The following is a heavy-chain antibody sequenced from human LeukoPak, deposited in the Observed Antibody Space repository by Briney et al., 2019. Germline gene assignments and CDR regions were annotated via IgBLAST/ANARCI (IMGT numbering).Heavy chain of an antibody. V-gene: IGHV3-7*03. CDR3: ARVGMVRGVFDY. J-gene: IGHJ4*02. Sequence: PGGSLRLSCAASGFTFSDYWIDWVRQAPGKGLEWVANIRQDGNEKNYLDSVKGRFTISRDNAKNSLYLQMNSLRAEDTAVYYCARVGMVRGVFDYWGQGTLVTVSS. CDR2: IRQDGNEK. D-gene: IGHD3-10*01. CDR1: GFTFSDYW.